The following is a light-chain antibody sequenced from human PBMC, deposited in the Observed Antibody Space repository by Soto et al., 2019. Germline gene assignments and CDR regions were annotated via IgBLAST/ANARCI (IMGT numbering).Light chain of an antibody. CDR2: AAS. Sequence: DIQMTQSPSSLSASVGDRVTITCRASQSIDNYLNWYQQKPGKAPNLLIYAASTLLSGVPSRFSGRGSGTHFTLTSSSLQPVDFATYYCQQSYSSPQTFGQGTKVEIK. CDR3: QQSYSSPQT. J-gene: IGKJ1*01. CDR1: QSIDNY. V-gene: IGKV1-39*01.